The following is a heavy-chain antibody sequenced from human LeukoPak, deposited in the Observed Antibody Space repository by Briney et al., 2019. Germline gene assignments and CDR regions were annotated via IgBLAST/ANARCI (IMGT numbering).Heavy chain of an antibody. J-gene: IGHJ4*02. CDR1: GGSISSYY. D-gene: IGHD4-17*01. Sequence: KPSETLSLTCTVSGGSISSYYWSWIRQPPGKGLEWIGYIYYSGSTNYNPSLKSRVTISVDTSKNQFSLKLSSVTAADTAVYYCARGISTVTEYYFDYWGQETLVTVSS. CDR2: IYYSGST. CDR3: ARGISTVTEYYFDY. V-gene: IGHV4-59*01.